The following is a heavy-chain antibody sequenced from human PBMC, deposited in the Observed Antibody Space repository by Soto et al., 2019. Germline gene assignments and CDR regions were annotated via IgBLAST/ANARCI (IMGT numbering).Heavy chain of an antibody. CDR3: ATGYCSGGSCYDRDAFDI. D-gene: IGHD2-15*01. CDR1: RYTFTGYS. Sequence: ASLKVSCKASRYTFTGYSMHWARQAPGQGLEWMGWMNPNGGNTGYAQKFQGRVTMTRNTSISTAYMELSSLRSEDTAVYYCATGYCSGGSCYDRDAFDIWGQGTLVTVSS. J-gene: IGHJ3*02. CDR2: MNPNGGNT. V-gene: IGHV1-8*02.